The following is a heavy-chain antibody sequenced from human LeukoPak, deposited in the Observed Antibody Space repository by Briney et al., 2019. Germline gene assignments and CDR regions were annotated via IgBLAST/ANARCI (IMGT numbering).Heavy chain of an antibody. D-gene: IGHD5-12*01. CDR2: IIPIFGTA. V-gene: IGHV1-69*13. CDR3: ARGDIVATQYFDY. CDR1: GGTFSSYA. Sequence: EASVKVSCKASGGTFSSYAISWVRQAPGQGLEWMGGIIPIFGTANYAQKFQGRVTITADEPTSTAYMELSSLRSEDTAVYYCARGDIVATQYFDYWGQGTLVTVSS. J-gene: IGHJ4*02.